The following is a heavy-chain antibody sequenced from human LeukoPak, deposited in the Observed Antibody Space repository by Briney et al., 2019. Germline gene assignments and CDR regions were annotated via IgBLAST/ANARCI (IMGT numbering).Heavy chain of an antibody. J-gene: IGHJ6*02. CDR3: ARSNYYTVDV. V-gene: IGHV3-11*01. CDR1: GFTSSDYY. CDR2: ISSSGGTT. Sequence: PGGSLRLSCAASGFTSSDYYMTWLRQPPGRGPEWPSYISSSGGTTTYVDSVKGRFTISRDNAKNSLYLQMNSLRADDTAVYYCARSNYYTVDVWGQGTAVTVSS.